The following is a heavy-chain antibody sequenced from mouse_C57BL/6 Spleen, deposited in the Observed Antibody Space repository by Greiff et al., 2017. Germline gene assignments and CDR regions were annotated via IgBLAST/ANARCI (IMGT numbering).Heavy chain of an antibody. CDR3: ARAYCYGSSCEFAY. Sequence: VQLQQPGAELVKPGASVKMSCMASGYTFTSYWITWVKQRPGQGLEWIGDIYPGSGSTNYNEKFKCKATLPVDTSSSTAYMQLSSLTSEDSAVYDCARAYCYGSSCEFAYWGQGTLVTVSA. D-gene: IGHD1-1*01. CDR2: IYPGSGST. V-gene: IGHV1-55*01. CDR1: GYTFTSYW. J-gene: IGHJ3*01.